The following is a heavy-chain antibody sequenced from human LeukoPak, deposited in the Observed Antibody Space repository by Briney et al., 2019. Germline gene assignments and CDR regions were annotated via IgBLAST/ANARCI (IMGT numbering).Heavy chain of an antibody. CDR2: IYYSGTT. D-gene: IGHD3-10*01. V-gene: IGHV4-59*12. Sequence: SETLSLTCTVSNGSISSYYWSWIRQPPGKGLEWIGYIYYSGTTNYNPSLRSRVIISVDTSKNHFSLTLSSVTAADTAVYCARSDGYGLVGIWGQGTMVTVSS. CDR3: ARSDGYGLVGI. CDR1: NGSISSYY. J-gene: IGHJ3*02.